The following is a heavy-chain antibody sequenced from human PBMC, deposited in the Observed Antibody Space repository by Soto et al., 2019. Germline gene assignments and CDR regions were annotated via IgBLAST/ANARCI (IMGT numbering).Heavy chain of an antibody. CDR2: INSDGSST. Sequence: EAQLVESGGGLVQPGGSLRLSCAASGFTFSSYWMSWVRQGPGKGLVWVSRINSDGSSTTDADSVKGRFTISRDNAKNTLYLQMNSLRAEDTAVYYCTRGLGANIPFDRWGQGTLVTVSS. V-gene: IGHV3-74*01. CDR1: GFTFSSYW. D-gene: IGHD4-17*01. CDR3: TRGLGANIPFDR. J-gene: IGHJ5*02.